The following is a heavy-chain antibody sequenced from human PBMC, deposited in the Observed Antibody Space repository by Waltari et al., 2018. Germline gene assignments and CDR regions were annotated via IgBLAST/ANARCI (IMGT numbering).Heavy chain of an antibody. V-gene: IGHV1-8*01. CDR3: ARWNWNYHYYYGMDV. D-gene: IGHD1-1*01. J-gene: IGHJ6*02. Sequence: QVQLVQSGAEVKKPGASVKVSCKASGYTFTRYDINWVRQATGQGLEWMGWMNPNIGNTGYAQKFQGRVTMTRNTSISTAYMELRSLRSEDTAVYYCARWNWNYHYYYGMDVWGQGTTVTVSS. CDR1: GYTFTRYD. CDR2: MNPNIGNT.